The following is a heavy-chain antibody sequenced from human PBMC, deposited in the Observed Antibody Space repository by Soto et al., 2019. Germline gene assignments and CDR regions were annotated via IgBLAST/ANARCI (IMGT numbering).Heavy chain of an antibody. CDR1: GVTFSSYA. V-gene: IGHV3-23*01. CDR3: ASQAGSYSAHLDY. Sequence: EVQLLESGGYLVQPGGSLRLSCAVSGVTFSSYALNWVRQAPGKGLEWVSLISGSGDNICYADSVKGRFTLSRDNSKKTVYLQMDSLRAEDTARYYGASQAGSYSAHLDYGGQGTLVNISS. J-gene: IGHJ4*02. D-gene: IGHD6-19*01. CDR2: ISGSGDNI.